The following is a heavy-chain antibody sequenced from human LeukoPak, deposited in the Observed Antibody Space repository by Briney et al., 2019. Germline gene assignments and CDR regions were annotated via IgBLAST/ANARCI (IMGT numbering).Heavy chain of an antibody. D-gene: IGHD3-22*01. Sequence: GSSVKVSCKASGGTFSSYAISWVRQAPGQGLEWMGGIIPIFGTANYAQKFQGRVTITTDESTSTAYMELSSLRSEDTAVYYCARGGGYYDSSGYLQFDYWGQGTLVTVSS. CDR2: IIPIFGTA. CDR3: ARGGGYYDSSGYLQFDY. J-gene: IGHJ4*02. V-gene: IGHV1-69*05. CDR1: GGTFSSYA.